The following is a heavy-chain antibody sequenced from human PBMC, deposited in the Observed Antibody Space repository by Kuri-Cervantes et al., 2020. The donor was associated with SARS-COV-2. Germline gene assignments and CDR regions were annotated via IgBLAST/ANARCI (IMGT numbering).Heavy chain of an antibody. Sequence: SETLSLTCTVSGGSISSSSYYWGWIRQPPGKGLEWIGSIYYSGSTYYNPSLKSRVTISVDTSKNQFSLKLSSATAADTAVYYCARNPIRDSGWYPPDYWGQGTLVTVSS. CDR3: ARNPIRDSGWYPPDY. V-gene: IGHV4-39*07. D-gene: IGHD6-19*01. CDR2: IYYSGST. J-gene: IGHJ4*02. CDR1: GGSISSSSYY.